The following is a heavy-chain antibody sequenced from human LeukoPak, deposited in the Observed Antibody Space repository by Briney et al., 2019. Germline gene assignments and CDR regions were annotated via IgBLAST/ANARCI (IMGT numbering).Heavy chain of an antibody. CDR3: AKDSSSLNDAFDI. V-gene: IGHV3-9*03. D-gene: IGHD6-13*01. CDR2: ISWNSGSI. CDR1: GFTFDDYA. J-gene: IGHJ3*02. Sequence: GGSLRLSCAASGFTFDDYAMHWVRQAPGKGLEWVSGISWNSGSIGNADSVKGRFTISRDNAKNSLYLQMNSLRAEDMALYYCAKDSSSLNDAFDIWGQGTMVTVSS.